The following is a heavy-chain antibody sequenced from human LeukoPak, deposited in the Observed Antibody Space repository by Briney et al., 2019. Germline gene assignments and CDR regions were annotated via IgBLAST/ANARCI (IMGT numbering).Heavy chain of an antibody. J-gene: IGHJ4*02. Sequence: PGGSLRLSCAASGFTFSSYSMNWVRQAPGKGLEWVSSISSSSSYIYYADSVKGRFTISRDNAKNSLYLQMNSLRAEDTAVYYCARDLIAVAGTPIDYWGQGTLVTVSS. D-gene: IGHD6-19*01. CDR3: ARDLIAVAGTPIDY. CDR1: GFTFSSYS. CDR2: ISSSSSYI. V-gene: IGHV3-21*01.